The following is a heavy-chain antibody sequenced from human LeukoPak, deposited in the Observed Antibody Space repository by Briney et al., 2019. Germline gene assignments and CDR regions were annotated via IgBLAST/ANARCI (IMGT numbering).Heavy chain of an antibody. V-gene: IGHV4-4*07. D-gene: IGHD2-15*01. CDR3: ARNSCPSGSCYDNRGYFDY. Sequence: SETLSLTCTGSGGSISSYYWSWLRQPAGKRLQSLGRLYTIGSTNYNPSLTSRVTISVGRSKNQFSLKLSSVTAADTAVYYCARNSCPSGSCYDNRGYFDYWGQGTLVAVSS. CDR2: LYTIGST. J-gene: IGHJ4*02. CDR1: GGSISSYY.